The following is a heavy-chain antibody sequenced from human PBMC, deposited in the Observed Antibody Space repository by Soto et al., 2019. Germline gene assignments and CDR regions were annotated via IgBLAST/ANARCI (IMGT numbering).Heavy chain of an antibody. CDR2: INTDGSST. CDR1: GFTFSSYW. D-gene: IGHD6-13*01. CDR3: ATTLASAGYS. V-gene: IGHV3-74*02. J-gene: IGHJ4*02. Sequence: VQLVESGGGVVQPGRSLRLSCAASGFTFSSYWMHWVRQAPGEGLVWVSRINTDGSSTAYADSVKGRFTISRDNAKNTLYLQMNSLRVEDTAVYYCATTLASAGYSWGQGTLVTVSS.